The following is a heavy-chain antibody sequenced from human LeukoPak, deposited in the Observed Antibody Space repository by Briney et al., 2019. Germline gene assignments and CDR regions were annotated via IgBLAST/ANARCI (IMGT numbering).Heavy chain of an antibody. CDR1: GYTFTGYY. V-gene: IGHV1-2*02. Sequence: GASVKVSCKASGYTFTGYYMHWVRQAPGQGLEWMGWINPNSGGTNYAQKFQGRVTMTRDTSISTAYMELSRLRSDDTAVYYCARDGALLRYFDWLSAAYFDYWGQGTLVTVSS. CDR3: ARDGALLRYFDWLSAAYFDY. D-gene: IGHD3-9*01. CDR2: INPNSGGT. J-gene: IGHJ4*02.